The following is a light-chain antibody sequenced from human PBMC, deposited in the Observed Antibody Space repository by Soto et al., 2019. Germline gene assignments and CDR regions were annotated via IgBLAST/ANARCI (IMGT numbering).Light chain of an antibody. CDR2: EVS. CDR3: SSYTSSSTLV. V-gene: IGLV2-14*01. Sequence: QSALTQPASVSGSPGQSITISCTGTSSDVGGYNYVSWYQQHPGKAPKLMIYEVSNRPSGVSNRFSGYKSVNTASLTNSGLQSEDEADYYCSSYTSSSTLVFGGGTKLTVL. J-gene: IGLJ3*02. CDR1: SSDVGGYNY.